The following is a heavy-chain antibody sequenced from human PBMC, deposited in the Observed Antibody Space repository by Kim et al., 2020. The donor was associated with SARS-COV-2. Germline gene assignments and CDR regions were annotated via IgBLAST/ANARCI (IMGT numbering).Heavy chain of an antibody. V-gene: IGHV1-69*13. Sequence: SVKVSCKASGGTFSSYAISWVRQAPGQGLEWMGGIIPIFGTANYAQKFQGRVTITADESTSTAYMELSSLRSEDTAVYYCARALWFGEPMGSYYYYYGMDVWGQGTTVTVSS. CDR1: GGTFSSYA. D-gene: IGHD3-10*01. CDR2: IIPIFGTA. J-gene: IGHJ6*02. CDR3: ARALWFGEPMGSYYYYYGMDV.